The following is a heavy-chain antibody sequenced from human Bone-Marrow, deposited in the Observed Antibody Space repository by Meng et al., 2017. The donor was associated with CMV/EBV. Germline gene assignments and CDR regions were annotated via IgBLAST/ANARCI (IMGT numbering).Heavy chain of an antibody. CDR3: ARARDIVVVPAAILGWGYDY. CDR1: GGTFSSYA. V-gene: IGHV1-2*02. Sequence: ASVKVSCKASGGTFSSYAISWVRQAPGQGLEWMGWINPNSGGTNYAQKFQGRVTMTRDTSISTAYMELSRLRSDDTAVYYCARARDIVVVPAAILGWGYDYWGQGNLVTVSS. CDR2: INPNSGGT. J-gene: IGHJ4*02. D-gene: IGHD2-2*02.